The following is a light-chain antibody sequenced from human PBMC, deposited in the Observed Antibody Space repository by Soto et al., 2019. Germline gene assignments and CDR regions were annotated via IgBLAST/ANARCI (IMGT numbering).Light chain of an antibody. CDR2: DAS. CDR1: QSVSNY. J-gene: IGKJ1*01. CDR3: QQRSNWPSWT. Sequence: EIVLTQSPATLSLSPGERATLSCRTSQSVSNYLAWYQQKPGQAPRLLMYDASNGATGIPARFSGSGSGTDFTLTISSLEPEDFAVYYCQQRSNWPSWTFGQGTKVDIK. V-gene: IGKV3-11*01.